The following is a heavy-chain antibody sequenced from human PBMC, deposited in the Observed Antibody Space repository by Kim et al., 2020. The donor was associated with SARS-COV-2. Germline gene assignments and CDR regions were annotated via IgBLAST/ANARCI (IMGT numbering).Heavy chain of an antibody. D-gene: IGHD3-16*01. CDR3: VTTTLPVGEA. V-gene: IGHV3-74*01. J-gene: IGHJ5*01. Sequence: GGSLRLSCAASGFTFNSYWLHWVRQAPGKGLEWVSRIKGDGGSANYADSVEGRFIISKDNAKNTLYLQMNSLRVEDTAVYYCVTTTLPVGEAWGLGTLVTVSS. CDR1: GFTFNSYW. CDR2: IKGDGGSA.